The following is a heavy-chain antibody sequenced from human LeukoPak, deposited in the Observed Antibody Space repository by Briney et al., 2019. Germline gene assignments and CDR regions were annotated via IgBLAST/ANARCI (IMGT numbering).Heavy chain of an antibody. CDR2: ISGSGGST. CDR3: ARDLCWGCFDD. V-gene: IGHV3-23*01. D-gene: IGHD3-10*02. CDR1: GFTFSSYA. Sequence: PGGSLRLSCAASGFTFSSYAMSWVRQAPGKGLEWVSAISGSGGSTYYADSVKGRFTISRDNSRNTLYLQMNSLRVGDTAVYYCARDLCWGCFDDWGQGNLVTVSS. J-gene: IGHJ4*02.